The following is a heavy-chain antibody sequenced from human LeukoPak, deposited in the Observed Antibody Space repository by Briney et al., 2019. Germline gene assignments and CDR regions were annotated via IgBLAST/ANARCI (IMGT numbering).Heavy chain of an antibody. CDR1: GYTLTELS. D-gene: IGHD3-3*01. CDR3: ATDLGYDFWSGYRAS. Sequence: ASVKVSCKVSGYTLTELSMHWVRQAPGKGLEWMGGFDPEDGETIYAQKLQGRVTMTEDTSTDTAYMELSSLRSEDTAVYYCATDLGYDFWSGYRASWGQGTLVTVSS. CDR2: FDPEDGET. V-gene: IGHV1-24*01. J-gene: IGHJ5*02.